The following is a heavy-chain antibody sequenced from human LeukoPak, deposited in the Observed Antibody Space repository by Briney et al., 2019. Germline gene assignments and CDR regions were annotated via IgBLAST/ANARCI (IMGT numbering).Heavy chain of an antibody. CDR3: VRSLIVASEDY. D-gene: IGHD3-22*01. CDR2: ISASGAVP. CDR1: GFRFDSFY. J-gene: IGHJ4*02. V-gene: IGHV3-11*04. Sequence: KPGGSLRLSCAASGFRFDSFYMGWIRQVPGKGLDYIALISASGAVPYYAESVKGRFTISRDNAKNSVSLQMNSLSADDTAVYYCVRSLIVASEDYWGQGTLVTVSS.